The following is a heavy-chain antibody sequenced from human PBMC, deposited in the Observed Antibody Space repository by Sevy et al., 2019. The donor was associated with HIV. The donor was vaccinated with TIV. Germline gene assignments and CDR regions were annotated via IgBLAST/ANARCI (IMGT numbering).Heavy chain of an antibody. D-gene: IGHD1-20*01. CDR3: AHTYNRPNSFDF. V-gene: IGHV2-5*02. J-gene: IGHJ3*01. CDR2: IYWDNDR. Sequence: SGRTLVKPTQTLTLTCTFSGFSLSTTGVGVGWIRQPPGKALEWLALIYWDNDRRYSPSLTSELTITKDTSKKQVVHRVTNVEPVDTATYYCAHTYNRPNSFDFWGQGTMVTVSS. CDR1: GFSLSTTGVG.